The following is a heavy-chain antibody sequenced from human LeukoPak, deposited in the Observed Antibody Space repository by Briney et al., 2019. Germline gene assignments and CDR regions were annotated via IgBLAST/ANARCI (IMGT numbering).Heavy chain of an antibody. D-gene: IGHD4-23*01. Sequence: SVKVSCKASGGTFSRYAISWVRQAPGQGLEWMGGIIPIFGTANYAQKFQGRVTITADESTSTAYMELSSLRAEDTAVYYCARVPYTVVTPPFDYWGQATLVTVSS. J-gene: IGHJ4*02. CDR1: GGTFSRYA. V-gene: IGHV1-69*01. CDR2: IIPIFGTA. CDR3: ARVPYTVVTPPFDY.